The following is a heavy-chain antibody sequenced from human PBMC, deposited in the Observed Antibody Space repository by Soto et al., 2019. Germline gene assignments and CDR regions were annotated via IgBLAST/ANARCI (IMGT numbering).Heavy chain of an antibody. CDR3: ARGGASTRTFDY. Sequence: GESLKISCKGSGYDFAGYWIAWVRQMPGKGLELMGIIYPSDSDTRYRPSFQGQVTISADKSISSAYLQWSSLRASDTAMYYCARGGASTRTFDYWGQGTPVTVSS. CDR1: GYDFAGYW. J-gene: IGHJ4*02. D-gene: IGHD1-1*01. V-gene: IGHV5-51*01. CDR2: IYPSDSDT.